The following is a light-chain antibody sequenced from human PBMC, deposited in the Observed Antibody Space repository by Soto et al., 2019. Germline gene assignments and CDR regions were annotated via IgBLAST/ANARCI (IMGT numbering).Light chain of an antibody. Sequence: EIVMTQSPATLSVSPGERATLSCRASQSVRSNLAWYQQTPGQAPRLLISGASTRATGIPTRFSGSGSETDFTLTITSLQSEDFAVYYCQQYNNWPRHTFGGGTKVEIK. CDR2: GAS. J-gene: IGKJ4*01. CDR1: QSVRSN. V-gene: IGKV3-15*01. CDR3: QQYNNWPRHT.